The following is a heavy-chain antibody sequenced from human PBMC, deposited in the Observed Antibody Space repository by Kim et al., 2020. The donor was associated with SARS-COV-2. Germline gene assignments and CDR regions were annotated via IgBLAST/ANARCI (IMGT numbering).Heavy chain of an antibody. J-gene: IGHJ6*02. D-gene: IGHD6-6*01. V-gene: IGHV3-53*01. CDR3: AVESLVYYGMDV. Sequence: YSAGAMKGRFTIPRANSKNTLYLQMNSLRAEDTAVYYCAVESLVYYGMDVWGQGTTVTVSS.